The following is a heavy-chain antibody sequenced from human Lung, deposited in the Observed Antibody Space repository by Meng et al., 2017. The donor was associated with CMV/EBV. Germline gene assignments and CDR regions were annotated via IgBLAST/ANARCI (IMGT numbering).Heavy chain of an antibody. D-gene: IGHD1-7*01. Sequence: GGSLRLSCQGSGYSFTTYWIAWVRQMPGKGLEWVGSIYPGDDDTRYSPSLQGQVTISADASITAAYLQWNSLKASDTAMYYCARLWGVFDWNFDGFDIWGQGTMVXVSS. V-gene: IGHV5-51*01. J-gene: IGHJ3*02. CDR1: GYSFTTYW. CDR3: ARLWGVFDWNFDGFDI. CDR2: IYPGDDDT.